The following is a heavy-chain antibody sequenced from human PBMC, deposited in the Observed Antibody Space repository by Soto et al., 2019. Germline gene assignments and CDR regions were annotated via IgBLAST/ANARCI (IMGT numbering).Heavy chain of an antibody. CDR1: GFTFSSYW. CDR3: ARPRSDTTWANWFDP. V-gene: IGHV3-74*01. CDR2: INSDGSDT. Sequence: GGSLRLSCAASGFTFSSYWMHWVRQAPGKGLVWVSLINSDGSDTNYADSVKGRFTISRDNAKNTLYLQMNSLRAEDTAVYYCARPRSDTTWANWFDPWGQGTLVTVSS. J-gene: IGHJ5*02. D-gene: IGHD7-27*01.